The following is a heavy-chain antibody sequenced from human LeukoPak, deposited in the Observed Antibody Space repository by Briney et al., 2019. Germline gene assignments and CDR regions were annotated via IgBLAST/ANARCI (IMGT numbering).Heavy chain of an antibody. CDR2: ISGDGVST. J-gene: IGHJ4*02. CDR1: GFTFDDYT. Sequence: GGSLRLSCAASGFTFDDYTMHWVRQAPGKGLEWVSLISGDGVSTFYADSVKGRFSISRDNSKNSLSLEMNSLRTEDTAMYYCARESGKFDYWGQGTLVTVSS. V-gene: IGHV3-43*02. CDR3: ARESGKFDY.